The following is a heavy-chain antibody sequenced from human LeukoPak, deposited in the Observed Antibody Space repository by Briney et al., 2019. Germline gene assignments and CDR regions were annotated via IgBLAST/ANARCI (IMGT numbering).Heavy chain of an antibody. CDR2: ISYDGSNK. V-gene: IGHV3-30*04. CDR1: GFTFSSYA. J-gene: IGHJ4*02. Sequence: GGSLRLSCAASGFTFSSYAMHWVRQAPGKGLEWVAVISYDGSNKYYADSVKGRFTISRDSSKNTLYLQMNSLRAEDTAVYYCARESGDIVVVVAATTGHQYFDYWGQGTLVTVSS. D-gene: IGHD2-15*01. CDR3: ARESGDIVVVVAATTGHQYFDY.